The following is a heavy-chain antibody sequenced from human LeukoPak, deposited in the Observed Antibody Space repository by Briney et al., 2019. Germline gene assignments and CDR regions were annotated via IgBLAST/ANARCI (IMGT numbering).Heavy chain of an antibody. V-gene: IGHV4-4*07. CDR2: IYTSGST. Sequence: PSETLSLTCTVSGGSISSYYWSWIRQPAGKGLEWIGRIYTSGSTNYNPSLKSRVTMSVDTSKNQFSLKLSSVTAADTAVYYCARGSYSSSWYSPTFDYWGQGTLVTVSS. CDR1: GGSISSYY. CDR3: ARGSYSSSWYSPTFDY. J-gene: IGHJ4*02. D-gene: IGHD6-13*01.